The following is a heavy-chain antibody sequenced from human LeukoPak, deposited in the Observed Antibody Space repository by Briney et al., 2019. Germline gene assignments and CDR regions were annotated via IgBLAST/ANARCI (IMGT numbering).Heavy chain of an antibody. V-gene: IGHV4-59*01. CDR3: ARSYGGNAYYFDY. CDR2: IYYSGST. Sequence: SETLSLTCTVSGGSISSYYWSWLRQPPGKGLEWIGYIYYSGSTNYNPSLKSRVTISVDMSKNQFSLKLSSVTAADTAVYYCARSYGGNAYYFDYWGQGTLVTVSS. CDR1: GGSISSYY. D-gene: IGHD4-23*01. J-gene: IGHJ4*02.